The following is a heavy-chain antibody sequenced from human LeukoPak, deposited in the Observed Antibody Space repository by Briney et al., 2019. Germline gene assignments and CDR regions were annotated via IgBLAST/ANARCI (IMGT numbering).Heavy chain of an antibody. Sequence: SETLSLTCTVSGGSISSYYWIWIRQPPGKGLEGSGESYHSGSTNYNPSLKSRVTISVDKSKNQFSLKLSSVTAADTAVYYCERDSSGWSWFDPWGQGTLVTVSS. CDR1: GGSISSYY. J-gene: IGHJ5*02. CDR3: ERDSSGWSWFDP. D-gene: IGHD6-19*01. CDR2: SYHSGST. V-gene: IGHV4-59*12.